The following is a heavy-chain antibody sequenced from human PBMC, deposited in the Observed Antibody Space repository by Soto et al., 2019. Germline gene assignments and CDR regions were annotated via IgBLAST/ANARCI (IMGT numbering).Heavy chain of an antibody. CDR2: INSTGTIK. CDR3: AGMSSSISPGC. D-gene: IGHD2-2*01. Sequence: LSLTCTVSGGSISSYYWSWIRQPPGKGLEWVSYINSTGTIKDCAGSVKGRFTISRENAKNSLYLQMNSLRAEDTAVYYCAGMSSSISPGCWGQGTLVTVSS. V-gene: IGHV3-11*04. CDR1: GGSISSYY. J-gene: IGHJ4*02.